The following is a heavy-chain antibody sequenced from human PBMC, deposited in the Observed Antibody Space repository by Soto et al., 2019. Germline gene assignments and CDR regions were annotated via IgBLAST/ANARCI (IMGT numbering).Heavy chain of an antibody. J-gene: IGHJ4*02. CDR2: IHNSGSP. V-gene: IGHV4-30-4*01. Sequence: SETLSLTCSVSGASIYNGGYFWSWIRQSPGKGLEWIGHIHNSGSPFNNPSLKSRVTISADTSKNQFSLKLSSVTAADTAVYYCARRYGYSFDYWGQGTLVTVSS. CDR3: ARRYGYSFDY. D-gene: IGHD1-1*01. CDR1: GASIYNGGYF.